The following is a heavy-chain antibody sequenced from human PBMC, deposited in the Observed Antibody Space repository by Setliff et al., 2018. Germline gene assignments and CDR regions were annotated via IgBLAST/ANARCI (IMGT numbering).Heavy chain of an antibody. CDR1: GGSISSYY. J-gene: IGHJ4*02. D-gene: IGHD2-15*01. V-gene: IGHV4-59*12. CDR3: ARENGYCSGGACYFMFDY. Sequence: SETLSLTCTVSGGSISSYYWSWIRQSPGKGLECIGYIYYSGSTNYKPSLKSRVTISVDTSKNQFSLKLSSVTAADTAVYYCARENGYCSGGACYFMFDYWGQGTLVTVSS. CDR2: IYYSGST.